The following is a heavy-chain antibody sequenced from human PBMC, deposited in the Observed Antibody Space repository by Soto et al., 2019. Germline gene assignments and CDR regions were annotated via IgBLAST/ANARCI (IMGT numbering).Heavy chain of an antibody. V-gene: IGHV4-59*01. D-gene: IGHD4-17*01. CDR1: GVSFSTYY. Sequence: QLQLQESGPGLVKPSETLSLTCTISGVSFSTYYWSWIRKPPVKGLEWMGYIYASPTYNTSPKRRVTISAETSKNQFCLNLSSVTAADTAVYYCARGRRGSYGDFDYWGHGTLVTVSS. CDR2: IYASP. J-gene: IGHJ4*01. CDR3: ARGRRGSYGDFDY.